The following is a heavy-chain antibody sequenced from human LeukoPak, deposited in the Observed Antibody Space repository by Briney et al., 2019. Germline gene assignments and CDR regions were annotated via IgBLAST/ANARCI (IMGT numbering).Heavy chain of an antibody. D-gene: IGHD1-26*01. CDR1: GGSFSGYY. CDR3: ERALWEHNWFDP. J-gene: IGHJ5*02. CDR2: INHSGST. V-gene: IGHV4-34*01. Sequence: SETLSLTCAVYGGSFSGYYLSWIRQSPGEGLEWIGEINHSGSTNYNPSLKSRVTISVDTSKNQFSLKLSSVTAADTAVYYCERALWEHNWFDPWGQGTLVIVSS.